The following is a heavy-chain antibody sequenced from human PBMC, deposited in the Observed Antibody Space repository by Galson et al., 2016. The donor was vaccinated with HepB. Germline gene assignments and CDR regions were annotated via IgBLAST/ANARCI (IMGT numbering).Heavy chain of an antibody. CDR3: AKGRERYYYDSTAFDY. J-gene: IGHJ4*02. CDR2: ISYDENHN. CDR1: GFTFSSYG. D-gene: IGHD3-22*01. V-gene: IGHV3-30*18. Sequence: SLRLSCAASGFTFSSYGMHWVRQAPGKGLEWVAGISYDENHNVQADSVKGRFTISRDNATNTLLLQMNSLRPQDTAVYFCAKGRERYYYDSTAFDYWGQGTLVTVSS.